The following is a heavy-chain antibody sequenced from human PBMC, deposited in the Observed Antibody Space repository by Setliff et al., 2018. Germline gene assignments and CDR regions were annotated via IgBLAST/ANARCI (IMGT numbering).Heavy chain of an antibody. CDR2: IYTSGST. Sequence: SETLSLTCTVSGGSISSYYWSWIRQPAGKGLEWIGRIYTSGSTNYNPSLKSRVTMSVDTSKNQFSRKLSSVTAADTAVYYCARSYYNFWSGYYRVNWFDPWGQGTLVTVSS. J-gene: IGHJ5*02. D-gene: IGHD3-3*01. CDR3: ARSYYNFWSGYYRVNWFDP. CDR1: GGSISSYY. V-gene: IGHV4-4*07.